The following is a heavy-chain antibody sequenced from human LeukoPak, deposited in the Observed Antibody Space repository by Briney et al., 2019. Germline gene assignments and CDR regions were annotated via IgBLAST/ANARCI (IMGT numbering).Heavy chain of an antibody. CDR3: AKEAGSRGSYFDY. CDR2: ISWNSGSI. CDR1: GFIFSDYA. Sequence: GGSLRLSCAASGFIFSDYAMHWVRQAPGKGLEWVSGISWNSGSIGYADSVKGRFTISRDNAKNSLYLQMNSLRAEDTALYYCAKEAGSRGSYFDYWGQGTLVTVSS. D-gene: IGHD3-16*01. V-gene: IGHV3-9*01. J-gene: IGHJ4*02.